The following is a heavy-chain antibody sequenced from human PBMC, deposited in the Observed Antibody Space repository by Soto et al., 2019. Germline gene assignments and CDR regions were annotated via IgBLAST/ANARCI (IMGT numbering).Heavy chain of an antibody. CDR2: ISGSGGST. V-gene: IGHV3-23*01. J-gene: IGHJ4*02. CDR3: AKDQRSKGYIPNSFNY. D-gene: IGHD6-13*01. CDR1: GFTFSSYA. Sequence: GSLRLSCAASGFTFSSYAMSWVRQAPGKGLEWVSAISGSGGSTYYADSVKGRFTISRDNSKNTLYLQMNSLRAEDTAVYYCAKDQRSKGYIPNSFNYWGQGTLVTVSS.